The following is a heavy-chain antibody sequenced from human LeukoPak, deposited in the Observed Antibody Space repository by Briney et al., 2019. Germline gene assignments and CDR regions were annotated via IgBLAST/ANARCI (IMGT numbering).Heavy chain of an antibody. CDR1: GFTFSSYE. Sequence: PGGSLRLSCAASGFTFSSYEMNWVRQAPGRGLEWVSYISGSGVTMYYADSVKGRFTISRGDAKNSLYLRMNSLRAEDTAIYYCAKYYYDSSGLFDYWGQGALVTVSS. J-gene: IGHJ4*02. CDR3: AKYYYDSSGLFDY. V-gene: IGHV3-48*03. CDR2: ISGSGVTM. D-gene: IGHD3-22*01.